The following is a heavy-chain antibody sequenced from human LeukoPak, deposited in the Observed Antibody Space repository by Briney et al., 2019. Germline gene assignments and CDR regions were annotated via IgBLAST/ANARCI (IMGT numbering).Heavy chain of an antibody. D-gene: IGHD3-3*01. J-gene: IGHJ3*02. CDR1: GFTFNTYS. Sequence: PGGSLRLSCAASGFTFNTYSMNWVRQAPGKGLEWVGRIKSKTDVGTTDYAAPVKGRFTISRDDSKNTLYLQMNSLKTEDTAMYYCTTDPRFLEWLDGFDIWGQGTMVTVSS. CDR2: IKSKTDVGTT. V-gene: IGHV3-15*01. CDR3: TTDPRFLEWLDGFDI.